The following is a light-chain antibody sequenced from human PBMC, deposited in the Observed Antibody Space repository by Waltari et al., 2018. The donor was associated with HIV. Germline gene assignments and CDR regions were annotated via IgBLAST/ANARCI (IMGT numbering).Light chain of an antibody. CDR2: WAS. J-gene: IGKJ4*01. CDR1: QSILYSSDNRNY. V-gene: IGKV4-1*01. Sequence: DLVMTQSPDSLPVSLGERATINCTSSQSILYSSDNRNYLAWYQQKPRQPPRLLISWASTRESGVPDRFSGSGSGTDFALTISRLQAEDVAVYHCQQYLRSPPTFGGGTKVEIK. CDR3: QQYLRSPPT.